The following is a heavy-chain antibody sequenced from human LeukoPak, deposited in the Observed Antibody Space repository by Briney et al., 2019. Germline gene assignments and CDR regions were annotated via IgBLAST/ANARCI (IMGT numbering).Heavy chain of an antibody. CDR2: IKQDGSEK. CDR3: ASSSYSSGWPYYFDY. D-gene: IGHD6-19*01. J-gene: IGHJ4*02. CDR1: GFTFSSYW. V-gene: IGHV3-7*01. Sequence: PGGSLRLSCAASGFTFSSYWMSWVRQAPGKGLEWVANIKQDGSEKYYVDSVKGRFTISRDNSKNTLYLQMNSLRAEDTAVYYCASSSYSSGWPYYFDYWGQGTLVTVSS.